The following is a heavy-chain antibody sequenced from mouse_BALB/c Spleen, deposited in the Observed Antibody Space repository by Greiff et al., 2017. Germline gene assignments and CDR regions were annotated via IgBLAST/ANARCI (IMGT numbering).Heavy chain of an antibody. Sequence: QVQLKESGAELVRPGSSVKISCKASGYAFSSYWMNWVKQRPGQGLEWIGQIYPGDGDTNYNGKFKGKATLTADKSSSTAYMQLSSLTSEDSAVYYCTRSGYDDAYYYAMDYWGQGTSVTVSS. V-gene: IGHV1-80*01. CDR2: IYPGDGDT. CDR3: TRSGYDDAYYYAMDY. J-gene: IGHJ4*01. D-gene: IGHD2-2*01. CDR1: GYAFSSYW.